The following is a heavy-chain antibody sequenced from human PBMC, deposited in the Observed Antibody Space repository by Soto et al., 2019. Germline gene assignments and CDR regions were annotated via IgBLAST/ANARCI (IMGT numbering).Heavy chain of an antibody. CDR2: IYYSGST. CDR1: GGSVNSGSYY. D-gene: IGHD2-21*02. CDR3: ARTYCGGDCPFDY. J-gene: IGHJ4*02. Sequence: PSETLSLTCTVSGGSVNSGSYYWSWIRQPPGKGLEWIGYIYYSGSTNYNPSLKSRVTISVDTSKNQFSLKLTSVTAADTAVYYCARTYCGGDCPFDYWGQGTLVTVSS. V-gene: IGHV4-61*01.